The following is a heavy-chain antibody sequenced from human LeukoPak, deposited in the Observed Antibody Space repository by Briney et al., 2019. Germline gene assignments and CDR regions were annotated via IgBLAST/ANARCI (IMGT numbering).Heavy chain of an antibody. V-gene: IGHV3-23*01. CDR1: GFTFARST. CDR2: ITNSGGNF. Sequence: PGGSLRLSCVASGFTFARSTMNWVRQIPGKGPEWVAVITNSGGNFFYADSVQGRFTISRDNSKNSLYLQMNSLRAEDTAIYYCAKDAAGATNSRWSNCMDVWGKGTSVIVSA. J-gene: IGHJ6*04. CDR3: AKDAAGATNSRWSNCMDV. D-gene: IGHD1-26*01.